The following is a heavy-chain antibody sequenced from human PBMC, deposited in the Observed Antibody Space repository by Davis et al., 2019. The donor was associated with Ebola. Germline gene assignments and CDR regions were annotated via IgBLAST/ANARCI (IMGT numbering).Heavy chain of an antibody. Sequence: GESLKISCAASGFTFSGSAMHWVRQASGKGLEWVGRIRSKANSYATAYAASVKGRFTISRDDSKITAYLQMNSLKTEDTAVYYCTSELLWFGEFTDDYWGQGTLVTVSS. CDR1: GFTFSGSA. CDR3: TSELLWFGEFTDDY. V-gene: IGHV3-73*01. CDR2: IRSKANSYAT. D-gene: IGHD3-10*01. J-gene: IGHJ4*02.